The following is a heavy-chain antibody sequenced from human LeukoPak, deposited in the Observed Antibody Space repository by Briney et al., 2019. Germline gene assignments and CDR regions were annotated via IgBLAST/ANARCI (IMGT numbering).Heavy chain of an antibody. D-gene: IGHD3-10*01. CDR3: ARLQWFGGYYFDY. J-gene: IGHJ4*02. Sequence: GGSLRLSCAASGFTFSSYEMNWVRQAPGKGLEWVSYISSSGSTIYYADSVKGRFTISRDNAKNSLYLQMNSLRAEGTAVYYCARLQWFGGYYFDYWGQGTLVTVSS. CDR2: ISSSGSTI. V-gene: IGHV3-48*03. CDR1: GFTFSSYE.